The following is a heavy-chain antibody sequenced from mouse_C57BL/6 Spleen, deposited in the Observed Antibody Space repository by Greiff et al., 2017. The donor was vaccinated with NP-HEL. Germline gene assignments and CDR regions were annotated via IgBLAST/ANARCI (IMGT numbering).Heavy chain of an antibody. CDR1: GYTFTGYW. Sequence: LMKPGASVKLSCKATGYTFTGYWIEWVKQRPGHGLEWIGEILPGSGSTNYNEKFKGKATFTADTSSNTAYMQLSSLTTEDSAIYYCVITTVVAPHWYFDVWGTGTTVTVSS. CDR2: ILPGSGST. CDR3: VITTVVAPHWYFDV. J-gene: IGHJ1*03. V-gene: IGHV1-9*01. D-gene: IGHD1-1*01.